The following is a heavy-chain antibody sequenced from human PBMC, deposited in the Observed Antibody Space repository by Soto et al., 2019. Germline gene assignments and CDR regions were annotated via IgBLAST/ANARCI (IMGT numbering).Heavy chain of an antibody. CDR2: ISGSGGRT. Sequence: GGSLRLSCAASGLTLSSNAMSWVRQAPGKGLEWVSAISGSGGRTYYADSVKGRFTISRDNSKNTVYLRMNGLKADDSAVYYCAKPIIAFYGSGSPSVFYYGMDVWGRGTTVTVTS. J-gene: IGHJ6*02. V-gene: IGHV3-23*01. CDR3: AKPIIAFYGSGSPSVFYYGMDV. CDR1: GLTLSSNA. D-gene: IGHD3-10*01.